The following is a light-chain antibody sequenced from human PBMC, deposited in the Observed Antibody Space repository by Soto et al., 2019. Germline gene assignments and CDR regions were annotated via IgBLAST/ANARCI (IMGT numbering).Light chain of an antibody. Sequence: QSALTQPASVSGSPGQSITISCTGTSSDVGGYNYVSWYQQHPGKAPKLMIYEDSNRPSGVSNRFSGSKSGSTASLTISGLQAEDEADYYCSSYTSSSTVVFGGGTQLTVL. CDR3: SSYTSSSTVV. CDR1: SSDVGGYNY. J-gene: IGLJ2*01. V-gene: IGLV2-14*01. CDR2: EDS.